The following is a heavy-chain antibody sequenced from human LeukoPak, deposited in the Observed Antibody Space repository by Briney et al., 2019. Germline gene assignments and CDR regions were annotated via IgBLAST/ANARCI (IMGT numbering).Heavy chain of an antibody. V-gene: IGHV3-33*01. CDR1: GFTFSSYG. D-gene: IGHD1-26*01. J-gene: IGHJ4*02. CDR3: ARDQSGGSHFDY. CDR2: IWYDGSNK. Sequence: GGSLRLSCAASGFTFSSYGMHWVRQAPGKGLEWVAVIWYDGSNKYYADSVKGRFTISRDNSKNTLYLQMNGLRAEDTAVYYCARDQSGGSHFDYWGQGTLVTVSS.